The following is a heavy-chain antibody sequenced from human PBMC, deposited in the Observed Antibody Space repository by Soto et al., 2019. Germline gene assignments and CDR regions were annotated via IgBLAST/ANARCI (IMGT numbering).Heavy chain of an antibody. J-gene: IGHJ6*02. CDR1: GGTFSSYA. D-gene: IGHD2-2*01. CDR3: ARSIVVVPAATFYYYYGRDV. Sequence: QVQLVQSGAEVKKPGSSVKVSCKASGGTFSSYAISWVRQAPGQGLEWMGGIIPIFGTANYAQKFQGRVTITADESTSTAYMELSSLRSEDTAVYYCARSIVVVPAATFYYYYGRDVWGQGTTVTVSS. CDR2: IIPIFGTA. V-gene: IGHV1-69*01.